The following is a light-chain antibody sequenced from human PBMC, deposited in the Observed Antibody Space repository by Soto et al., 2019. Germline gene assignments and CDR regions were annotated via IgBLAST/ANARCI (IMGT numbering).Light chain of an antibody. J-gene: IGKJ3*01. V-gene: IGKV3-20*01. CDR2: GAS. Sequence: EIVLTQSPGTLSLSPGERATLSCRASQSASISELAWYQQKPGQAPRLLIYGASSRATGIPDRFSGSGSGTDVTLSISRLEPEDFAVYYCQQYGTSPFTFGPGTKVDIK. CDR1: QSASISE. CDR3: QQYGTSPFT.